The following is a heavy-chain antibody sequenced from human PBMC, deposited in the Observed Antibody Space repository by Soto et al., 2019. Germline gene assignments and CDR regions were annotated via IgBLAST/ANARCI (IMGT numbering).Heavy chain of an antibody. CDR1: GGSISSGAYY. CDR3: ARAASYDFWSGPRAIDPYMDV. J-gene: IGHJ6*03. Sequence: SETLSLTCTVSGGSISSGAYYWSWIRQHPGKGLEWIGYIYYSGSTHYNPSLKSRATISVDTSKNQFSLKLSSVTAADTAVYYCARAASYDFWSGPRAIDPYMDVWGKGTTVTVSS. D-gene: IGHD3-3*01. CDR2: IYYSGST. V-gene: IGHV4-31*03.